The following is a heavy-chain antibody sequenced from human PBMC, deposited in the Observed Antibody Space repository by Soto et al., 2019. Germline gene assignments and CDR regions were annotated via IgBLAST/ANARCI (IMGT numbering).Heavy chain of an antibody. CDR1: GFNLSHPW. Sequence: GGSLRLSCVASGFNLSHPWMTWVRQAAGKGREWVGRIKSKTDGETADYAAHVKGRATISRDDSKNTVYLQMNSLRTEDTAVYYCTTGIYYDILTGYHNVAYWGQGALVTVSS. J-gene: IGHJ4*02. CDR2: IKSKTDGETA. D-gene: IGHD3-9*01. V-gene: IGHV3-15*01. CDR3: TTGIYYDILTGYHNVAY.